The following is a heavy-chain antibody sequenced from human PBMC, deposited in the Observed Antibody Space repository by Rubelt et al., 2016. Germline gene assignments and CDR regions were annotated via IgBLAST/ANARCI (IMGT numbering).Heavy chain of an antibody. CDR3: ARGAEFGGVYDP. V-gene: IGHV1-69*06. CDR1: GGTFSSYA. J-gene: IGHJ5*02. CDR2: IIPIFGTA. Sequence: QVQLVQSGAEVKKPGSSVKVSCKASGGTFSSYAISWVRQAPGQGLEWMGGIIPIFGTATYAQRFQGRVPITADKATSTAYMELSSLRSEDTAVYYCARGAEFGGVYDPWGQGTLVTVSS. D-gene: IGHD3-10*01.